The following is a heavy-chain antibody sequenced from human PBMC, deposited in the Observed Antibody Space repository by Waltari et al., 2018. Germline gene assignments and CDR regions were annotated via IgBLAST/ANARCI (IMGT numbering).Heavy chain of an antibody. CDR2: SNYSGST. V-gene: IGHV4-39*07. Sequence: QLQLQESGPGLVKPSETLSLTCTVSGGSISSSSYYWGWIRQPPGKGLEWIGSSNYSGSTYYTPSLKGRVTISVDTSKNQFSRKLSSVTAADTAVYYCARVPETTLGGGDWFDPWGQGTLVTVSS. D-gene: IGHD2-21*01. CDR1: GGSISSSSYY. J-gene: IGHJ5*02. CDR3: ARVPETTLGGGDWFDP.